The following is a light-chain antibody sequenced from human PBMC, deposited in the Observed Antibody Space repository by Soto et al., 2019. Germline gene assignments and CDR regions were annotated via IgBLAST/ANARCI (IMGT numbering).Light chain of an antibody. CDR1: SSDVGGYNY. CDR2: EVS. CDR3: SSYTTTNTYV. V-gene: IGLV2-14*01. Sequence: SVLTQPASVSGSPGQSITISCTGTSSDVGGYNYVSWYQQHPGQAPRLMIYEVSNRPSGVSNRFSGSKSGNTASLTISGLQAEDEADYYCSSYTTTNTYVFGTGTKVTVL. J-gene: IGLJ1*01.